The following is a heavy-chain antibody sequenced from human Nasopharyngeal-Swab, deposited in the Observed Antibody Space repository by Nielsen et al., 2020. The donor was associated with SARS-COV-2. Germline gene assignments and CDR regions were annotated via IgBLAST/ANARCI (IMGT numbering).Heavy chain of an antibody. J-gene: IGHJ4*02. CDR1: GFTFSSYG. D-gene: IGHD6-19*01. CDR3: AREEMVGQWLERGY. V-gene: IGHV3-33*01. Sequence: SLKISCAASGFTFSSYGMHWVRQAPGTGLEWVAVIWYDGSNKYYADSVKGRFTIFRDNSKNTLYLQMNSLRAEDTAVYYCAREEMVGQWLERGYWGQGTLVTVSS. CDR2: IWYDGSNK.